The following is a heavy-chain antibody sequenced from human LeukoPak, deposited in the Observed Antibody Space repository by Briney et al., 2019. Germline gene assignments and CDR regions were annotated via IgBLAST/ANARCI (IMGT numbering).Heavy chain of an antibody. CDR3: ARGEDGDNYNWFDP. CDR2: IYYSGSA. Sequence: SETLSLTCTVSGGSISSGDYYWSWIRQPPGKGLEWIGYIYYSGSAYYNPSLKSRVTISVDTSKNQFSLKLSSVTAADTAVYYCARGEDGDNYNWFDPWGQGTLVTVSS. V-gene: IGHV4-30-4*08. D-gene: IGHD4-17*01. J-gene: IGHJ5*02. CDR1: GGSISSGDYY.